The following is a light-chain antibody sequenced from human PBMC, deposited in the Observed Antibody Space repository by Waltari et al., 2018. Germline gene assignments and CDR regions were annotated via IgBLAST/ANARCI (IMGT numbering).Light chain of an antibody. J-gene: IGKJ1*01. V-gene: IGKV1-5*03. CDR1: QSISSW. CDR2: KAS. Sequence: DIQMTQSPSTLSASVGDRVTITCRASQSISSWLAWYQQKPGKAPKLLIQKASTLRSGVPSRFSGSGSGTEFTLTISSLQADDFATYYCQQYQSYSGTFGQGTKEEVK. CDR3: QQYQSYSGT.